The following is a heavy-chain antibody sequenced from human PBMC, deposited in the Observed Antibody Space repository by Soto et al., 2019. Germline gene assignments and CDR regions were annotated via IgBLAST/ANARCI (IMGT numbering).Heavy chain of an antibody. CDR1: GGSISSGGYY. CDR3: ARGDYGGNTFDY. CDR2: IYYSGST. D-gene: IGHD4-17*01. Sequence: QVQLQESGPGLVKPSQTLSLTCTVSGGSISSGGYYWSWIRQHPGKGLEWIGYIYYSGSTYYNPSLQSRVTLSVDTSKNQFSLKLSSVTAADTAVYYCARGDYGGNTFDYWGQGTLVTVSS. V-gene: IGHV4-31*03. J-gene: IGHJ4*02.